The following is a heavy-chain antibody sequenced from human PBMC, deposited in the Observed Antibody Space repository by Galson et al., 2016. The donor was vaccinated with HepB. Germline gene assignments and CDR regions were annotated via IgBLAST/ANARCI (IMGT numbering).Heavy chain of an antibody. V-gene: IGHV3-11*06. D-gene: IGHD7-27*01. J-gene: IGHJ6*02. Sequence: SLRLSCAASGFTFRDYYMSWIRQAPGKGLEWVSYISSMSSYTNYADSVKGRFTISRDNAKNSLYLQMNSLRYEDTAVYYCASALGIRDYYGMDVWGQGTTVTVSS. CDR1: GFTFRDYY. CDR2: ISSMSSYT. CDR3: ASALGIRDYYGMDV.